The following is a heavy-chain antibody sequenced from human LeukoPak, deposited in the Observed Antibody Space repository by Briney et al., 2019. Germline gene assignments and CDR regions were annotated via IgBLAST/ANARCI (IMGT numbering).Heavy chain of an antibody. CDR3: AKDGSTMIVVDHYYFDY. CDR2: ISYDGSNK. Sequence: GGSLRLSCAASGFTFSSYGMHWVRQAPGKGLEWVAVISYDGSNKYYADSVKGRFTISRDNSKNTLYLQMNSLRAEDTAVYYCAKDGSTMIVVDHYYFDYWGQGTLVTVSS. V-gene: IGHV3-30*18. J-gene: IGHJ4*02. D-gene: IGHD3-22*01. CDR1: GFTFSSYG.